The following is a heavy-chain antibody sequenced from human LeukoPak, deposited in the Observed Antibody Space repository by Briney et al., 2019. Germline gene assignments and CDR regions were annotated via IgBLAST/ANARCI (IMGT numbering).Heavy chain of an antibody. V-gene: IGHV3-23*01. CDR2: ISGSGGST. D-gene: IGHD2-2*02. Sequence: PGGSLRLSCAASGFTFSSYAMSWVRQAPGKGLEWVSAISGSGGSTYYADSVKGRFTISRDNSKNTLYLQMNSLRAEDTAVYYCAKSDIVVVPAAIRERGPFDYWGQGTLVTVSS. J-gene: IGHJ4*02. CDR3: AKSDIVVVPAAIRERGPFDY. CDR1: GFTFSSYA.